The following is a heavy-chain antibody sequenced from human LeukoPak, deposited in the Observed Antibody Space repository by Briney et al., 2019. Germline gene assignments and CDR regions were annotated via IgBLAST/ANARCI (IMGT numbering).Heavy chain of an antibody. CDR1: RFTFSSYG. Sequence: PGGSLRLSCAASRFTFSSYGMHWVRQAPGKGLEWVAVIWYDGSNKYYADSVKGRFTISRDNSKNTLYLQMNSLRAEDTAVYYCARDLASEQLVAMGLHNWGQGTLVTVSS. D-gene: IGHD6-6*01. CDR2: IWYDGSNK. CDR3: ARDLASEQLVAMGLHN. V-gene: IGHV3-33*08. J-gene: IGHJ4*02.